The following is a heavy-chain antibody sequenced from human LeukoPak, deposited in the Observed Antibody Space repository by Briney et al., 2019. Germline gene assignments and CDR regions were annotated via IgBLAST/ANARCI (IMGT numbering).Heavy chain of an antibody. D-gene: IGHD3-10*01. CDR2: IRYDGSNK. Sequence: GGSLRLPCAASGFTFSSYGMHWVRQAPGKGLEWVAFIRYDGSNKYYADSVKGRFTISRDNAKNSLYLQMNSLRVEDTAVYYCARGRHNSGSFDAFDIWGQGTMVTVSS. CDR1: GFTFSSYG. V-gene: IGHV3-30*02. J-gene: IGHJ3*02. CDR3: ARGRHNSGSFDAFDI.